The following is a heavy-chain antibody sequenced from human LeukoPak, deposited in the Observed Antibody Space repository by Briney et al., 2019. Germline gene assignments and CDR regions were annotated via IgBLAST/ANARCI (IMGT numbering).Heavy chain of an antibody. J-gene: IGHJ6*03. V-gene: IGHV4-59*01. Sequence: NPSETLSLTCTVSGGSISSYYWSWIRQPPGKGLEWIGYIYYSGSTNYNPSLKSRVTISVDTSKNQFSLKLSSVTAADTAVYYCASSIAARYYYYYMDVWGKGTTVTVSS. CDR2: IYYSGST. CDR3: ASSIAARYYYYYMDV. D-gene: IGHD6-6*01. CDR1: GGSISSYY.